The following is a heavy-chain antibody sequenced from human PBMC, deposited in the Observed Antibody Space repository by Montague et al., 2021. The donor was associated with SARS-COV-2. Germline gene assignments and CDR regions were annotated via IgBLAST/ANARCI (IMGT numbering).Heavy chain of an antibody. CDR1: GGSFSGYY. CDR2: INHSGST. CDR3: ARERWPPDY. Sequence: SETLSLTCAVYGGSFSGYYWSWIRQPPGKGLEWIGEINHSGSTNYNPSLKSRVTISVDTSKTQFSLRLISVTAAGMAVYYCARERWPPDYWGQGTLVTVSS. V-gene: IGHV4-34*01. J-gene: IGHJ4*02. D-gene: IGHD5-24*01.